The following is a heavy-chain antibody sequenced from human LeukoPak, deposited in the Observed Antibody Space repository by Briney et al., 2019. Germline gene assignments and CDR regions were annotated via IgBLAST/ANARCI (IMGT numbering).Heavy chain of an antibody. CDR2: IKQDGSEK. Sequence: GGSLRLSCAASGFTFSSYWMSRVRQAPGKGLEWVANIKQDGSEKYYVDSVKGRFTISRDNTKNSLYLQMNSLRAEDTAVYYCARLKRNGYYDSSGYYYFDYWGQGTLVTVSS. V-gene: IGHV3-7*01. CDR3: ARLKRNGYYDSSGYYYFDY. J-gene: IGHJ4*02. D-gene: IGHD3-22*01. CDR1: GFTFSSYW.